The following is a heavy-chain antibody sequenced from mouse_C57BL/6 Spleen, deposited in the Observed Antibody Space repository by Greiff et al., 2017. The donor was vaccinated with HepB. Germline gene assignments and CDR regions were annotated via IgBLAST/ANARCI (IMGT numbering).Heavy chain of an antibody. Sequence: EVKLMESGGGLVQPKGSLKLSCAASGFSFNTYAMNWVRQAPGKGVEWVARIRSKSNNYATYYADSVKDRFTISRDASESMLYLQMNNLKTEDTAMYYCVRQDYYYGLDYWGQGTTLTVSS. CDR3: VRQDYYYGLDY. V-gene: IGHV10-1*01. CDR2: IRSKSNNYAT. CDR1: GFSFNTYA. J-gene: IGHJ2*01. D-gene: IGHD1-1*01.